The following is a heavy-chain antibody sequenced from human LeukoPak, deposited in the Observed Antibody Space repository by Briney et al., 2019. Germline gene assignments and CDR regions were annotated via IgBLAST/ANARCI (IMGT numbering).Heavy chain of an antibody. D-gene: IGHD3-9*01. V-gene: IGHV3-33*01. CDR1: GFTFSSYG. Sequence: GGSLRLSCAASGFTFSSYGMHWVRQAPGKGLEWVAVIWYDGSNKYYADSVKGRFTISRDNSKNTLYLQMNSLRAEDTAVYYCARAPEAKPYYDILTGYWAYYYYGMDVWGQGTTVTVSS. CDR2: IWYDGSNK. CDR3: ARAPEAKPYYDILTGYWAYYYYGMDV. J-gene: IGHJ6*02.